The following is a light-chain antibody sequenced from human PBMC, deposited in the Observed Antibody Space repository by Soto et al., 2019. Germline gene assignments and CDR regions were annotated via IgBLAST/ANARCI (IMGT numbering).Light chain of an antibody. CDR1: SSDVGGYNY. J-gene: IGLJ1*01. CDR3: SSYIPNNSTYV. CDR2: DVS. V-gene: IGLV2-14*03. Sequence: QSVLTQPASVSGSPGKSITISCTGTSSDVGGYNYVSWYQHHPGKAPKRMIHDVSNRPSGVSNRFSGSKSGNTASLTISGLQAEDEADYYCSSYIPNNSTYVFGTGTK.